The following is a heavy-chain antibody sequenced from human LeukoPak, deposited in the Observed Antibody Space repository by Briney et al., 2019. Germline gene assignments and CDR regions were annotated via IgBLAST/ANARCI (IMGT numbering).Heavy chain of an antibody. Sequence: PSETLSLTCSVSAYSISSGHYWGWIRQPPGKGLEWIGSIYYSGNTYYNPSLKSRVTISVDTSKNQFSLKLSSVTAADTAVYYCARLPIGGVRGVIINYYMDVWGKGTTVTVSS. V-gene: IGHV4-38-2*02. CDR2: IYYSGNT. CDR1: AYSISSGHY. CDR3: ARLPIGGVRGVIINYYMDV. D-gene: IGHD3-10*01. J-gene: IGHJ6*03.